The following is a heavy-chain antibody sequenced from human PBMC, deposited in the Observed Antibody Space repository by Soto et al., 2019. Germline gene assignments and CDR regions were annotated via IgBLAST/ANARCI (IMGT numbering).Heavy chain of an antibody. CDR2: MNANSGNT. D-gene: IGHD1-26*01. V-gene: IGHV1-8*01. CDR1: GYTFTSYD. CDR3: ARGSGGSYYRDPYFDY. Sequence: ASVKVSCKASGYTFTSYDINWVRQATGQGLEWMGWMNANSGNTVYAQKFQGRVTMTTDTSTSTAYMELRSLRSDDTAVYYCARGSGGSYYRDPYFDYWGQGTLVTVSS. J-gene: IGHJ4*02.